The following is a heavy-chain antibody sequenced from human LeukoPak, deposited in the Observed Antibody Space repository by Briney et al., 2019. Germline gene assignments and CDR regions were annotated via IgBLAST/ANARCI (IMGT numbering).Heavy chain of an antibody. D-gene: IGHD6-6*01. Sequence: GGSLRLSCAASGFTVSSNYMSWVRQAPGKGLEWVSVIYSGGSTYYADSVKGRFTISRDNSKNTLYLQMNSLRAEDTAVYYCARETRRTSSTYFDYWGQGTLVTVSS. CDR3: ARETRRTSSTYFDY. CDR2: IYSGGST. J-gene: IGHJ4*02. V-gene: IGHV3-66*01. CDR1: GFTVSSNY.